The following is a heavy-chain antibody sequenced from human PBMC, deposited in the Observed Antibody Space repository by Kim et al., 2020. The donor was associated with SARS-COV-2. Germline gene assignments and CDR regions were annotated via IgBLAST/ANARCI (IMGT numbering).Heavy chain of an antibody. Sequence: DSVKGGFTLSRDNSQNTLYLQMNYLRAEDTAVYYCAKGLRGLGYRTMDVWSQGTTVTVSS. D-gene: IGHD3-10*01. CDR3: AKGLRGLGYRTMDV. J-gene: IGHJ6*02. V-gene: IGHV3-30*02.